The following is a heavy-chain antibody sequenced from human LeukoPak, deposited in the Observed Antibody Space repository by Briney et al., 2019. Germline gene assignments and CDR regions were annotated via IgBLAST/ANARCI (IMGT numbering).Heavy chain of an antibody. D-gene: IGHD3-10*01. V-gene: IGHV4-30-2*01. CDR1: GGSISSGGYS. CDR2: LYHSGST. J-gene: IGHJ6*02. CDR3: ASTRGDYYYGMDV. Sequence: SETLSLTCAVSGGSISSGGYSWTWIRQPPGKGLEWIGYLYHSGSTYYNPSLKSRVTISVDRSKNQFSLKLTSVTAADTAVYYCASTRGDYYYGMDVWGQGTTVTVSS.